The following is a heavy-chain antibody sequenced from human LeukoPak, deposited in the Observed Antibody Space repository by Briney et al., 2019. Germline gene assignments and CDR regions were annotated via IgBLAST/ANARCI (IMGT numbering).Heavy chain of an antibody. J-gene: IGHJ6*03. V-gene: IGHV3-30*03. Sequence: GGSLRLSCAASGFTVSSNYMHWVRQAPGKGLEWVAVISYDGSNKYYADSVRGRFTISRDNAENTLYLQMNSLRAEDTAVYYCARERGEWEPLLRYQYYYMDVWGKGTTVTVSS. D-gene: IGHD1-26*01. CDR2: ISYDGSNK. CDR1: GFTVSSNY. CDR3: ARERGEWEPLLRYQYYYMDV.